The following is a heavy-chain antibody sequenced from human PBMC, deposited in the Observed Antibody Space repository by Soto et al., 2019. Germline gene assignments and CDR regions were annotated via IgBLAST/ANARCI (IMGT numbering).Heavy chain of an antibody. Sequence: QVQLMQSGAEVKKPGASVKGSSKASGDTFTVYYINWFRKAPGHGLEWMGTVNPSGGHTTYAQHFLGRVTMTRDTSTSTLYMELTSLTSDDTAVYYCARGGHVVVVTAALDYWGQGTLVTVSS. V-gene: IGHV1-46*01. CDR2: VNPSGGHT. CDR1: GDTFTVYY. D-gene: IGHD2-21*02. J-gene: IGHJ4*02. CDR3: ARGGHVVVVTAALDY.